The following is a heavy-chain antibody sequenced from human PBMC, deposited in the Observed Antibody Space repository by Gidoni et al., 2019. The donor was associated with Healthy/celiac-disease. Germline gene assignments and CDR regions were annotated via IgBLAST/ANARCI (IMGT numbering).Heavy chain of an antibody. V-gene: IGHV4-31*03. CDR1: GGSISSGRYY. CDR2: IYYSGST. CDR3: ARGDGYCSGGSCLFDY. D-gene: IGHD2-15*01. J-gene: IGHJ4*02. Sequence: QVQLQESGPGLVKPSQTLSLTCTVSGGSISSGRYYWSWIRQHPGKGLEWIGYIYYSGSTYYNPYLKSRVTISVDTSKNQFSLKLSSVTAADTAVYYCARGDGYCSGGSCLFDYWGQGTLVTVSS.